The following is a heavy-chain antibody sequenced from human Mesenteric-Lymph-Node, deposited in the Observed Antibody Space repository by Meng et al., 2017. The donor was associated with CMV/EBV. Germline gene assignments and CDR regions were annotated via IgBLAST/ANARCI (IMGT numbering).Heavy chain of an antibody. D-gene: IGHD6-19*01. CDR1: GFTFDEYA. J-gene: IGHJ4*02. CDR3: AKGPSVAGLDY. V-gene: IGHV3-9*01. CDR2: ITWNRGRI. Sequence: SLKISCVASGFTFDEYAMHWVRQTPGKGLEWVSGITWNRGRIIYADSVKGRFTIYRYNAENSLYLQMNNLREEDTAIYYCAKGPSVAGLDYWGQGTLVTVSS.